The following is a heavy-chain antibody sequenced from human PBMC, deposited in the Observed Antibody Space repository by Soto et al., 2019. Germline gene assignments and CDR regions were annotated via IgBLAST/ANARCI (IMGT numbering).Heavy chain of an antibody. CDR3: AKDEPTNWFDP. V-gene: IGHV3-23*01. Sequence: GGSLRLCCAASGFTFSSYSMNWVRQAPGKGLEWVSAISGSGGSTYYADSVKGRFTISRDNSKNTLYLQMNSPRAEDTAVYYCAKDEPTNWFDPWGQGTLVTVSS. CDR2: ISGSGGST. J-gene: IGHJ5*02. CDR1: GFTFSSYS.